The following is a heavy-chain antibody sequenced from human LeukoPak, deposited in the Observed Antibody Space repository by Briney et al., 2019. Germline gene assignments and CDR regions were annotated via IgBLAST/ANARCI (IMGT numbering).Heavy chain of an antibody. J-gene: IGHJ3*02. V-gene: IGHV3-21*01. D-gene: IGHD3-10*01. CDR3: ARGGIKGPHDAYDI. CDR1: GFTFSSYE. Sequence: GGSLRLSCAASGFTFSSYEMNWVRQAPGKGLEWVSSISSSSSYIYYADSVKGRFTISRDNAKNSLYLQMNSLRAEDTAVYYCARGGIKGPHDAYDIWGQGTMVTVSS. CDR2: ISSSSSYI.